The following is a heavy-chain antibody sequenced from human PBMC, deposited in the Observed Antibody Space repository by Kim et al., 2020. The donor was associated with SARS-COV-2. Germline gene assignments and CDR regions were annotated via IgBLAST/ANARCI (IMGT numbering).Heavy chain of an antibody. Sequence: SETLSLTCTVSGVSINSGDYYWSWIRQPPGKGLEWIGYIYYSGTTYYNPSLSSRVSISVYTSKNQFSLKLSSVTAADTSVYYCAREVAQLRSFDYWGQGTLVTVSS. J-gene: IGHJ4*02. D-gene: IGHD5-18*01. CDR1: GVSINSGDYY. CDR3: AREVAQLRSFDY. V-gene: IGHV4-30-4*01. CDR2: IYYSGTT.